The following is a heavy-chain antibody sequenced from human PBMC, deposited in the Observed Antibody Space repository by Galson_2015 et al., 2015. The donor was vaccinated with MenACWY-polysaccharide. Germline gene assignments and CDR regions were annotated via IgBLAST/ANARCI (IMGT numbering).Heavy chain of an antibody. Sequence: SVKVSCKASGFTFTDYYLHWVRQAPEKGLEWMGGFDPEDGETIHAQKFQGRVTMTEDTSTDTAYMELSSLRSEDTAVYYCATNRGYWGQGTLVTVSS. J-gene: IGHJ4*02. V-gene: IGHV1-24*01. CDR3: ATNRGY. CDR1: GFTFTDYY. CDR2: FDPEDGET.